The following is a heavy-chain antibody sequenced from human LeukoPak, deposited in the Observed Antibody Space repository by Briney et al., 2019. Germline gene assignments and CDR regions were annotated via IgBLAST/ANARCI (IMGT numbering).Heavy chain of an antibody. CDR1: GGSISSYY. CDR3: ARDLGPWVVAATPYWYFDL. CDR2: IYYSGST. V-gene: IGHV4-59*01. J-gene: IGHJ2*01. D-gene: IGHD2-15*01. Sequence: PSETLSLTCTVSGGSISSYYWSWIRQPPGKGLEWIGYIYYSGSTNYNPSLKSRVTISVDTSKNQFSLKLSSVTAADTAVYYCARDLGPWVVAATPYWYFDLWGRGTLVTV.